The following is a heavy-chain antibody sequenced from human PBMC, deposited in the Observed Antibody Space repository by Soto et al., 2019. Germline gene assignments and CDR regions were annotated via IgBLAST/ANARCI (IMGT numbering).Heavy chain of an antibody. D-gene: IGHD2-15*01. V-gene: IGHV4-39*01. CDR1: GGSVSSGSYY. Sequence: QLQLQESGPGLVKPSETLSLTCTVSGGSVSSGSYYWGWIRQPPGKGLEWIGSIYYSGNTYYNPSLKSRVTISVDTSKNQFSLKLSSVTAADTAVYYCARHVGGYYYYMDVWGKGTTLTVSS. CDR3: ARHVGGYYYYMDV. J-gene: IGHJ6*03. CDR2: IYYSGNT.